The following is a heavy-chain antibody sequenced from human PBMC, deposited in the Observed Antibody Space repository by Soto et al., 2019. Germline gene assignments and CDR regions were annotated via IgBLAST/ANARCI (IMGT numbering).Heavy chain of an antibody. Sequence: QLQLQESGPGLVKPSETLSLTCTVSGGSISSSSYYWGWIRQPPGKGLEWIGIIYYSGSTYYNPSLSSRVTTSVGTPTTPSSMQPGSLTAADTGVYGCARRGLGCWYGYWGQGTLVTLSS. V-gene: IGHV4-39*01. CDR2: IYYSGST. J-gene: IGHJ4*02. D-gene: IGHD6-13*01. CDR3: ARRGLGCWYGY. CDR1: GGSISSSSYY.